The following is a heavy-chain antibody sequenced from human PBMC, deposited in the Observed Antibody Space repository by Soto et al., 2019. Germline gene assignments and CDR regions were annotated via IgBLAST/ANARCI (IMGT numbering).Heavy chain of an antibody. CDR1: GVTFSSYA. CDR3: AISGYSSGWYGYFQH. Sequence: GGSPRLSCAASGVTFSSYAMSWVRQAPGKGLEWVSAISGSGGSTYYADSVKGRFTISRGNSKNTLYLQMNSLRAEDTAVYYCAISGYSSGWYGYFQHWGQGTLVNVSS. D-gene: IGHD6-19*01. V-gene: IGHV3-23*01. CDR2: ISGSGGST. J-gene: IGHJ1*01.